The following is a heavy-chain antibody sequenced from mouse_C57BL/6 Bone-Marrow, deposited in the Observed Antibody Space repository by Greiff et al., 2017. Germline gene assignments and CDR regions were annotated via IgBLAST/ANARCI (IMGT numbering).Heavy chain of an antibody. J-gene: IGHJ4*01. CDR1: GYTFTSYT. D-gene: IGHD2-3*01. V-gene: IGHV1-4*01. CDR2: INPSSGYT. CDR3: ARWDGYYDAMDY. Sequence: VQLQQSGAELARPGASVKMSCKASGYTFTSYTMHWVKQRPGQGLEWIGYINPSSGYTKYNQKFKDKATLTADKSSSTAYMQLSSLTYEDSAVXYYARWDGYYDAMDYWGQGTSVTVSS.